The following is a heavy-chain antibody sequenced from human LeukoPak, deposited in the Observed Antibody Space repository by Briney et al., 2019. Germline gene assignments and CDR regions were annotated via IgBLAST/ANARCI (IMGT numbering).Heavy chain of an antibody. D-gene: IGHD1-1*01. J-gene: IGHJ4*02. CDR3: ARSRGPIRWNWNDGGRYYFDY. CDR2: TYYRSKWYN. Sequence: SQTLSLTCAISGDSVSSNSAAWNWIRQSPSRGLEWLGRTYYRSKWYNDYAVSVKSRITINPDTSKNQFSLQLNSVTPEDTAVYYCARSRGPIRWNWNDGGRYYFDYWGQGTLVTVSS. V-gene: IGHV6-1*01. CDR1: GDSVSSNSAA.